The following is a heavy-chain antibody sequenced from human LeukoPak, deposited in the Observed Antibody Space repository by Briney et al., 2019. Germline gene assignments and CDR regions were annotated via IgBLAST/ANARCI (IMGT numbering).Heavy chain of an antibody. V-gene: IGHV3-48*04. CDR1: GFTFTNYA. D-gene: IGHD1-26*01. Sequence: GGSLRLSCAASGFTFTNYAMIWVRQAPGKGLEWVSYISSSGSTIYYADSVKGRFTISRDNAKNSLYLQMNSLRAEDTAVYYCARVELLLIAAFDIWGQGTMVTVSS. J-gene: IGHJ3*02. CDR3: ARVELLLIAAFDI. CDR2: ISSSGSTI.